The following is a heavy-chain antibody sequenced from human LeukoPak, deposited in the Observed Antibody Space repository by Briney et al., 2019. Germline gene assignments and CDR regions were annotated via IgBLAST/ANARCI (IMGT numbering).Heavy chain of an antibody. CDR1: GFTFGDYA. CDR2: IRSKAYSGTT. J-gene: IGHJ6*02. D-gene: IGHD6-19*01. CDR3: TRDTIAVAGNYYYGMDV. Sequence: PGRSLRLSCTASGFTFGDYAMSWVRQAPGKGLEWVGFIRSKAYSGTTEYAASVKGRFTISRDDSKSIAYLQMNSLKTEDTAVYYCTRDTIAVAGNYYYGMDVWGQGTTVTVSS. V-gene: IGHV3-49*04.